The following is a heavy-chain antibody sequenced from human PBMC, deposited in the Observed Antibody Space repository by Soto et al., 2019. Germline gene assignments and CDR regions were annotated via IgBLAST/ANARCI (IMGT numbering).Heavy chain of an antibody. CDR3: ARVAVGHYEFDY. Sequence: EVQLVESGGALVQPGGSLRLSCAASGFTFSSYWMHWVRQAPGEGLVWVSRIKTDGSSTSYADSVKGRFTISRDNAKNTKYLQMNSLRAEDTAVYYCARVAVGHYEFDYWGQGTLVTVSS. D-gene: IGHD4-17*01. J-gene: IGHJ4*02. CDR2: IKTDGSST. CDR1: GFTFSSYW. V-gene: IGHV3-74*01.